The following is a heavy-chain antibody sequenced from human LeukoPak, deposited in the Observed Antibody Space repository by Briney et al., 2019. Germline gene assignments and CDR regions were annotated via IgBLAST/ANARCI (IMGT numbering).Heavy chain of an antibody. D-gene: IGHD5-12*01. J-gene: IGHJ4*02. CDR3: ARVGYSGYDWDY. CDR1: GGSISSYY. CDR2: IYYSGST. Sequence: PSETLSLTCTVSGGSISSYYWSWIRQPPGKGLEWIGYIYYSGSTNYNPSLKSRVTISVDTSKNQFSLKLSSVTAADTAVYYCARVGYSGYDWDYWGQGTLVTVSS. V-gene: IGHV4-59*01.